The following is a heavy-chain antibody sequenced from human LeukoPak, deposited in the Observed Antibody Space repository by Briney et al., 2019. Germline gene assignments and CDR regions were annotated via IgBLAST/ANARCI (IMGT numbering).Heavy chain of an antibody. CDR3: AKGRGSSWYKGLDV. Sequence: PGGSLRLSCAAPGFTFSGYAMSWVRQAPGMGLEWVSGISVSGSSTFYADSVKGRFTISRDTSKNTLFLQMNSLRADNTAVYYCAKGRGSSWYKGLDVWGQGTTVTVSS. CDR2: ISVSGSST. J-gene: IGHJ6*02. D-gene: IGHD6-13*01. CDR1: GFTFSGYA. V-gene: IGHV3-23*01.